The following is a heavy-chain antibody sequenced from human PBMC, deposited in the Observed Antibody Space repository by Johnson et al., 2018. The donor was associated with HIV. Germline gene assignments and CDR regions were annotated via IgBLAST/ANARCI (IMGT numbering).Heavy chain of an antibody. D-gene: IGHD6-13*01. CDR2: IYGGGST. CDR3: ARENIAAGGTDAFDI. CDR1: GFTVSGNY. Sequence: VQLVESGGGLIQPGGSLRLSCAASGFTVSGNYINWVRQAPGKGLEWVSVIYGGGSTYYADSVKGRFTISRDNSKNTLYLQMNRLRAEDTAVYFCARENIAAGGTDAFDIWGPGTVVTVSS. J-gene: IGHJ3*02. V-gene: IGHV3-53*01.